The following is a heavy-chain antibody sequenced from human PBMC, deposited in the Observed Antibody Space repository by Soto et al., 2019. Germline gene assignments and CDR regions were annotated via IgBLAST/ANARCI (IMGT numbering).Heavy chain of an antibody. D-gene: IGHD3-10*01. CDR3: ARSTTMVIGAPGY. Sequence: ASVKVSCKASGSTFTSYGISWVRQAPGQGLEWMGWISAYNGNTNYAQKLQGRVTMTTDTSTSTAYIGLRSLRSADTAVYYCARSTTMVIGAPGYWGQGTLVTVSS. V-gene: IGHV1-18*04. CDR1: GSTFTSYG. J-gene: IGHJ4*02. CDR2: ISAYNGNT.